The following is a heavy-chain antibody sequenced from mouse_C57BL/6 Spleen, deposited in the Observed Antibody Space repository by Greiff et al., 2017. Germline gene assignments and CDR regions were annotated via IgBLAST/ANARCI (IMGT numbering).Heavy chain of an antibody. CDR3: ARPKYYGSSLHFDY. CDR1: GFTFSSYG. CDR2: ISSGGSYT. J-gene: IGHJ2*01. V-gene: IGHV5-6*01. Sequence: EVQRVESGGDLVKPGGSLKLSCAASGFTFSSYGMSWVRQTPDKRLEWVATISSGGSYTYYPDSVKGRFTISRDNAKNTLYLQMSSLKSEDTAMYYCARPKYYGSSLHFDYWGQGTTLTVSS. D-gene: IGHD1-1*01.